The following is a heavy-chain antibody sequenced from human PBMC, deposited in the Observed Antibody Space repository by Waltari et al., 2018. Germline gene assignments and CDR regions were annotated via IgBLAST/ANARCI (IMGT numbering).Heavy chain of an antibody. CDR3: AKDTDSSSWYSFFDY. CDR1: GFTFSSYG. V-gene: IGHV3-30*18. CDR2: ISYDGSNK. D-gene: IGHD6-13*01. Sequence: QVQLVESGGGVVQPGRSLRLSCAASGFTFSSYGMPWVRQAPGKGLEWVAVISYDGSNKYYADSVKGRFTISRDNSKNTLYLQMNSLRAEDTAVYYCAKDTDSSSWYSFFDYWGQGTLVTVSS. J-gene: IGHJ4*02.